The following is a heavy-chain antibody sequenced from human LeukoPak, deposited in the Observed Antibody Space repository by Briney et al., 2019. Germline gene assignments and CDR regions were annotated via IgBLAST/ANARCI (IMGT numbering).Heavy chain of an antibody. Sequence: TGGSLRLSCAASGFTFSNYNINWIRQPPGKGLEWIGEINHSGSTNYNPSLKSRVTISVDTSKNQFSLKLRSVTAADTAEYYCARGGDGVNDAFDIWGQGTMVTVSS. CDR2: INHSGST. V-gene: IGHV4-34*01. CDR1: GFTFSNYN. D-gene: IGHD4-17*01. J-gene: IGHJ3*02. CDR3: ARGGDGVNDAFDI.